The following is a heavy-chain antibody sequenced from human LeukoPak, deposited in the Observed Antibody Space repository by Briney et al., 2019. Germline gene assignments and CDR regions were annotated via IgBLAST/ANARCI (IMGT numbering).Heavy chain of an antibody. J-gene: IGHJ4*02. CDR2: INPNSSGT. D-gene: IGHD7-27*01. V-gene: IGHV1-2*02. CDR3: ARSASTWGLFDY. CDR1: GYTFTGYY. Sequence: ASVKVSCKASGYTFTGYYMHWVRQAPGQGLEWMGWINPNSSGTNYAQKFQGRVTMTRDTSISTAYMELSRLRSDDTAVYYCARSASTWGLFDYWGQGTLVTVSS.